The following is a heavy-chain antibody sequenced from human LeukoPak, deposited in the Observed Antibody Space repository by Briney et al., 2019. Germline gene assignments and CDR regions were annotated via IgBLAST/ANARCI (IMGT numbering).Heavy chain of an antibody. J-gene: IGHJ4*02. CDR2: IFYSGST. CDR3: ARGPTRYYFDC. CDR1: SGSISSYY. D-gene: IGHD4-17*01. V-gene: IGHV4-59*01. Sequence: PSETLSLTCTVSSGSISSYYWSWIRQPPGKGLEWIGYIFYSGSTNYNPSLKSRVTISVDTPKNQFSLGLSSVTAADTAVYYCARGPTRYYFDCWGQGTLVTVSS.